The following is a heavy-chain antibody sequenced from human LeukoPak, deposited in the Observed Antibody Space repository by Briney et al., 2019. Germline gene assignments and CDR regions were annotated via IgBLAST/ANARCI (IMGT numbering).Heavy chain of an antibody. CDR3: TTDWSGDYGDYRVDY. J-gene: IGHJ4*02. V-gene: IGHV3-15*01. CDR2: IKSKTDGGTT. CDR1: GFTFSNAW. Sequence: GGSLRLSCAASGFTFSNAWMSWVRQAPGKGLEWVGRIKSKTDGGTTDYAAPVKGRFTISRDDSKNTLYLQMNSLKTEDTAVYYCTTDWSGDYGDYRVDYWGQGTLVTVSS. D-gene: IGHD4-17*01.